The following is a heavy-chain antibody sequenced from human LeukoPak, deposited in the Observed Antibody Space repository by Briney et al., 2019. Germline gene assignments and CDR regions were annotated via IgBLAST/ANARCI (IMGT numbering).Heavy chain of an antibody. Sequence: PSETLSLTCAVYGGSFSGYYWSWIRQPPGKGLDWIGEINHSGSTNYNPSLKSRVIISVDTSKNQVSLKLSSVTAADTTVYYCAREAAVAKRGDYFDYWGQGSLV. V-gene: IGHV4-34*01. CDR1: GGSFSGYY. CDR2: INHSGST. D-gene: IGHD4-23*01. J-gene: IGHJ4*02. CDR3: AREAAVAKRGDYFDY.